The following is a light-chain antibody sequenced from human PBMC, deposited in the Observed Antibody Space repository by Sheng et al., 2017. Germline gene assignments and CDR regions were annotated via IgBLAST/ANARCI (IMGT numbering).Light chain of an antibody. Sequence: DIQMTQSPFSLSASVGDTVTITXRASQGISNSLAWYQQRPGKVPKLLIYAASTLQSGVPSRFSGSGFGTDFTLTISSLQPEXVATYYCQNXKVPLGFG. CDR1: QGISNS. J-gene: IGKJ5*01. CDR2: AAS. CDR3: QNXKVPLG. V-gene: IGKV1-27*01.